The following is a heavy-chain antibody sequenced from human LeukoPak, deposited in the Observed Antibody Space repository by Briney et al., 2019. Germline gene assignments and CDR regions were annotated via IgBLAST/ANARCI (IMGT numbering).Heavy chain of an antibody. CDR2: TYYKSQWYN. CDR1: GDSVSSNSAA. J-gene: IGHJ4*02. CDR3: ARDLDYGSPNYFDY. V-gene: IGHV6-1*01. D-gene: IGHD3-10*01. Sequence: SQTLSLTCAISGDSVSSNSAAWNWIRQSPSRGLEWLGSTYYKSQWYNDHAVSVKSRITINPDTSKNQFSLQLNSVTPEDTAVYYCARDLDYGSPNYFDYWGQGSLVTVSS.